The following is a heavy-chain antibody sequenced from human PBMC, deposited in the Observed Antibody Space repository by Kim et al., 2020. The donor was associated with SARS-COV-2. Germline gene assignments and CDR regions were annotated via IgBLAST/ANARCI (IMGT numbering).Heavy chain of an antibody. J-gene: IGHJ4*02. CDR3: ARLSQHVYYDILTGYYFYDY. V-gene: IGHV5-51*01. CDR2: IYPGDSDT. Sequence: GESLKISCKGSGYSFTSYWIGWVRQMPGKGLEWMGIIYPGDSDTRYSPSFQGQVTISADKSISTAYLQWSSLKASDTAMYYCARLSQHVYYDILTGYYFYDYWGQGTLVTVSS. CDR1: GYSFTSYW. D-gene: IGHD3-9*01.